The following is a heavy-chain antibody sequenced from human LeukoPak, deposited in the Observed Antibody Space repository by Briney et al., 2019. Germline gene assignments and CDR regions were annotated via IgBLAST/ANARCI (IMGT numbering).Heavy chain of an antibody. D-gene: IGHD3-10*01. J-gene: IGHJ6*02. CDR1: GGTFSSYA. Sequence: ASVKVSCKASGGTFSSYAISWVRQAPGQGLEWMGWINPNSGGTNYAQKFQGRVTMTRDTSISTAYMELSRLRSDDTAVYYCARDQGKGSGSYYGMDVWGQGTTVTVSS. V-gene: IGHV1-2*02. CDR2: INPNSGGT. CDR3: ARDQGKGSGSYYGMDV.